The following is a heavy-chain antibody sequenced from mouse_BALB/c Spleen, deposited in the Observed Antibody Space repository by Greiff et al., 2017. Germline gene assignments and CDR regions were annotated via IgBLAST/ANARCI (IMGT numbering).Heavy chain of an antibody. CDR3: ARRVFYYFDY. J-gene: IGHJ2*01. CDR2: IDPANGNT. Sequence: EVMLVESGAELVKPGASVKLSCTASGFNIKDTYMHWVKQRPEQGLEWIGRIDPANGNTKYDPKFQGKATITADTSSNTAYLQLSSLTSEDTAVYYCARRVFYYFDYWGQGTTLTVSS. V-gene: IGHV14-3*02. CDR1: GFNIKDTY.